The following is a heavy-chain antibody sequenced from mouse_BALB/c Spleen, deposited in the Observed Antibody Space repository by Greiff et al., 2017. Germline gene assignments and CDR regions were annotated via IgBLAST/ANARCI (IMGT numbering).Heavy chain of an antibody. CDR2: ISYSGST. Sequence: VQLQQSGPGLVKPSQSLSLTCTVTGYSITSDYAWNWIRQFPGNKLEWMGYISYSGSTSYNPSLKSRISITRDTSKNQFFLQLNSVTTEDTATYYCAREEITTAPYYFDYWGQGTTLTVSS. D-gene: IGHD1-2*01. CDR1: GYSITSDYA. V-gene: IGHV3-2*02. CDR3: AREEITTAPYYFDY. J-gene: IGHJ2*01.